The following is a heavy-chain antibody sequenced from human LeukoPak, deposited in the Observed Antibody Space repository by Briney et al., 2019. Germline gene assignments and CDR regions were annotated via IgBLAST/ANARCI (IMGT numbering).Heavy chain of an antibody. D-gene: IGHD2-15*01. CDR2: IFYSGST. CDR3: ARDQSLGYCSGGSCPDPYYYYGMDV. J-gene: IGHJ6*02. Sequence: SQTLSLTCTVSGVSISSGDYYWRWLRQPPGKGLEWIAYIFYSGSTYYNPSLKSRVTISVDTSKNQFSLKLSSVTAADTAVYYCARDQSLGYCSGGSCPDPYYYYGMDVWGQGTTVTVSS. V-gene: IGHV4-30-4*01. CDR1: GVSISSGDYY.